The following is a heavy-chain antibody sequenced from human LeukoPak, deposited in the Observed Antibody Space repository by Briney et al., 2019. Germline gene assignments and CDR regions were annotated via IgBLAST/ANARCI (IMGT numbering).Heavy chain of an antibody. CDR3: ARVGSRWYGDYYYYYMDV. Sequence: SETLSLTCTVSGGSISSYYWSWIRQPPGKGLEWIGYIYYSGSTNYNPSLKSRVTISVDTPKNQFSLKLSSVTAADTAVYYCARVGSRWYGDYYYYYMDVWGKGTTVTVSS. V-gene: IGHV4-59*01. CDR2: IYYSGST. D-gene: IGHD6-19*01. CDR1: GGSISSYY. J-gene: IGHJ6*03.